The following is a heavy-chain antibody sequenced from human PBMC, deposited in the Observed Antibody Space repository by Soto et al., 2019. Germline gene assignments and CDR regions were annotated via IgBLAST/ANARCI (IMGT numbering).Heavy chain of an antibody. CDR1: GGSISSYY. CDR2: IYYSGST. CDR3: ASEWDYGDYVYFQH. V-gene: IGHV4-59*08. D-gene: IGHD4-17*01. Sequence: SETLSLTCTVSGGSISSYYWSWIRQPPGKGLEWIGYIYYSGSTNYNPSLKSRVTISVDTSKNQFSLKLSSVTAADTAVYYCASEWDYGDYVYFQHWGQGTLVTVSS. J-gene: IGHJ1*01.